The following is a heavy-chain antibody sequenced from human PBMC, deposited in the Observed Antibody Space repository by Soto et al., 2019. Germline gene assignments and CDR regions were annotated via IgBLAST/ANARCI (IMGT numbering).Heavy chain of an antibody. Sequence: SSETLSLTCTVSGGSISSYYWSWIRQPPGKGLEWIGYIYYSGSTNYNPSLKSRVTISVDTSKNQFSLKLSSVTAADTAVYYCARHTRGIDREIDYWGQGTLVTVSS. CDR1: GGSISSYY. CDR3: ARHTRGIDREIDY. J-gene: IGHJ4*02. D-gene: IGHD6-13*01. CDR2: IYYSGST. V-gene: IGHV4-59*08.